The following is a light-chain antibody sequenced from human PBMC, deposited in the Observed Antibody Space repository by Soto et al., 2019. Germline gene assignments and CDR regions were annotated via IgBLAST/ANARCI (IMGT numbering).Light chain of an antibody. CDR3: QSYNDWPFA. CDR2: GVS. V-gene: IGKV3-15*01. CDR1: ESLFGF. J-gene: IGKJ2*01. Sequence: DIVLTQSPATLSVSPGDRVTLSCRASESLFGFLAWYQQKPGQAPRLLMHGVSTRATGIPARFSGGGSATDSTLTISSLQSEDSAFYFCQSYNDWPFASGLGTRLEI.